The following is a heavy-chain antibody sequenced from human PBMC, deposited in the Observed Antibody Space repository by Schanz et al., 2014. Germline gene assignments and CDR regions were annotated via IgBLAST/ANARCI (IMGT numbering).Heavy chain of an antibody. CDR1: GFTFSSYA. J-gene: IGHJ4*02. CDR3: ARDAVTSVLTPGFYY. D-gene: IGHD4-17*01. V-gene: IGHV3-48*04. Sequence: EVQLLESGGGLVQPGGSLRLSCAVSGFTFSSYAMSWVRQAPGKGLEWVSYISSSSSTIYYADSVKGRFTISRDNAKKSLYLRMNSLRAEDTAVYYCARDAVTSVLTPGFYYWGQGTLVTVSS. CDR2: ISSSSSTI.